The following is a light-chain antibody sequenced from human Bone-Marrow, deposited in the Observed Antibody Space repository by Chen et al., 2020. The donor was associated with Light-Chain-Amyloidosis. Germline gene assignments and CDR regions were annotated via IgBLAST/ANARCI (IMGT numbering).Light chain of an antibody. CDR3: QSADSSGTYEVI. CDR2: RDT. CDR1: DLPTKY. V-gene: IGLV3-25*03. J-gene: IGLJ2*01. Sequence: SYELTQPPSVSVPPGQKARITCSGDDLPTKYAYWYQQKPGQAPVLVIHRDTERPSGSSERFSGSSSGTTATLTISGVQAEDEADYHCQSADSSGTYEVIFGGGTKLTVL.